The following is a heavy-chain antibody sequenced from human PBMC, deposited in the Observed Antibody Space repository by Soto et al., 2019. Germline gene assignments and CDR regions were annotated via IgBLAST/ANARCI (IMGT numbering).Heavy chain of an antibody. CDR3: ARDPIGYYYYMDV. D-gene: IGHD2-15*01. Sequence: QVQLVESGGGVVQPGRSLRLSCAASGFTFSSYGMHWVRQAPGKGLEWVAVIWYDGSNKYYADSVKGRFTISRDNSKNTLYLQMNSLRAEDTAVYYCARDPIGYYYYMDVGGKGTTVTVSS. J-gene: IGHJ6*03. CDR2: IWYDGSNK. V-gene: IGHV3-33*01. CDR1: GFTFSSYG.